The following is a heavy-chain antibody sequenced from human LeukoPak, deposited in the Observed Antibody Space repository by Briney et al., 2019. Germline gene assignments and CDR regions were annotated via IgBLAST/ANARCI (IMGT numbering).Heavy chain of an antibody. CDR2: IYYSGST. D-gene: IGHD3-22*01. CDR1: GGSISSYY. CDR3: ARVYYDSSGYYGPDGFDY. V-gene: IGHV4-59*08. J-gene: IGHJ4*02. Sequence: SETLSLTCTVSGGSISSYYWSWIRQPPRQGLEWIGYIYYSGSTNYNPSLKRLVTISVDTSKNQFSLKLSSVTAADTAVYYCARVYYDSSGYYGPDGFDYWGQGTLVTVSS.